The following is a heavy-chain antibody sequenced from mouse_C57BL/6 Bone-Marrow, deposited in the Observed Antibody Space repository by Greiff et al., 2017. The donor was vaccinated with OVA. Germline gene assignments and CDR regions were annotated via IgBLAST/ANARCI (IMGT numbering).Heavy chain of an antibody. CDR1: GFSLTSYG. D-gene: IGHD3-3*01. Sequence: QVQLQQSGPGLVQPSQSLSITCTVSGFSLTSYGVHWVRQSPGKGLEWLGVIWRGGSTDYNAAVISRLSISKYNSKSQVFFKMSTLQADDTAIYYCASNRDSPFAYWGQGTLVTVSA. CDR3: ASNRDSPFAY. V-gene: IGHV2-2*01. CDR2: IWRGGST. J-gene: IGHJ3*01.